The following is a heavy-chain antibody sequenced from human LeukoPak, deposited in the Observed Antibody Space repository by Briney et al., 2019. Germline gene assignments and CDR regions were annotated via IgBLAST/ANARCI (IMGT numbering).Heavy chain of an antibody. Sequence: GGSLRLSCAASGFSFKDYWMSWVRQAPGKGLEWVSAISGSGGSTYYADSVKGRFTISRDNSKNTLYLQMNSLRAEDTAVYYCAKDSDYYDSSPDWGQGTLVTVSS. CDR1: GFSFKDYW. V-gene: IGHV3-23*01. D-gene: IGHD3-22*01. J-gene: IGHJ4*02. CDR2: ISGSGGST. CDR3: AKDSDYYDSSPD.